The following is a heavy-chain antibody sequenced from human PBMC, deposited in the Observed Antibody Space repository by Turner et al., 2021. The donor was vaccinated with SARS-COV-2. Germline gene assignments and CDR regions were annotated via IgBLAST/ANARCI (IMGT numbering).Heavy chain of an antibody. CDR2: INPNRCGT. J-gene: IGHJ4*02. CDR3: AAYSDGAV. CDR1: GYTFSVYH. Sequence: QVQLVQSGAVVQTPGASVKVSCKTSGYTFSVYHMQWERQAPIRGLEWRGWINPNRCGTSCVTMFEDRVTMKRDPTISSVNTEVSGLSSYDTAVYNAAAYSDGAVWGQGTLVTVSS. D-gene: IGHD5-18*01. V-gene: IGHV1-2*02.